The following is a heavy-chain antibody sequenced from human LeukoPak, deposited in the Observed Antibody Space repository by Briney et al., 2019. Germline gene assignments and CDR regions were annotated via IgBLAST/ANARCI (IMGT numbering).Heavy chain of an antibody. CDR1: GFTGCMYW. J-gene: IGHJ4*02. Sequence: AGSLCFYCSGSGFTGCMYWLSWVGHAPGQGLEWVAHISQDGSEKRCMDSVQGRFTVSRDNAKSSVYLQMNSLRVEDTAVYYCARQGAGVAPALPRYYIDFWGQGTLVTVSS. CDR3: ARQGAGVAPALPRYYIDF. V-gene: IGHV3-7*01. D-gene: IGHD2-2*01. CDR2: ISQDGSEK.